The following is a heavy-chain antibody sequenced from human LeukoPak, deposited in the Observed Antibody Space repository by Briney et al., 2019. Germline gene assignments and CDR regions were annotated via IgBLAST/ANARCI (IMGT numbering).Heavy chain of an antibody. Sequence: GSLRLSCAASGFTFSSHWMHWVRQAPGKGLVWVSRINGDGSNTTYADSVKGRFTISRDNAKNTLYLQMNSLRAEDTAVYHCARSKSWYSTDASDIWGQGTMVTVSS. D-gene: IGHD2-15*01. CDR2: INGDGSNT. V-gene: IGHV3-74*03. CDR3: ARSKSWYSTDASDI. J-gene: IGHJ3*02. CDR1: GFTFSSHW.